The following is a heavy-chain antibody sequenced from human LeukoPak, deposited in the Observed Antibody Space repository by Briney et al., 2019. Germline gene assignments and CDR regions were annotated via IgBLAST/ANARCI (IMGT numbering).Heavy chain of an antibody. CDR3: ARSGYYDSSGRNFDY. CDR1: GGSISSYY. D-gene: IGHD3-22*01. CDR2: IYYSGST. V-gene: IGHV4-59*01. Sequence: PSETLPLTCTVSGGSISSYYWSWIRQPPGKGLEWIGYIYYSGSTNHNPSLKSRVTISVGTSKNQFSLKLSSVTAADTAVYYCARSGYYDSSGRNFDYWGQGTLVTVSS. J-gene: IGHJ4*02.